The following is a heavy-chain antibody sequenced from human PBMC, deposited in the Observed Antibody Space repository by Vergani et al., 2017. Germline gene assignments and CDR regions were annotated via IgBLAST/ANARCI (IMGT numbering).Heavy chain of an antibody. D-gene: IGHD3-3*01. CDR3: ARGNYDFWSGYYPYFDY. J-gene: IGHJ4*02. V-gene: IGHV4-34*01. CDR1: GGSFSGYY. Sequence: QVQLQQWGAGLLKPSETLSLTCAVYGGSFSGYYWSWIRQPPGKGLEWIGEINHSGSTNYNPSLKSRVTISVDTSKNQFSLKLSSVTAADTAVYYCARGNYDFWSGYYPYFDYWGQGTLVTVSS. CDR2: INHSGST.